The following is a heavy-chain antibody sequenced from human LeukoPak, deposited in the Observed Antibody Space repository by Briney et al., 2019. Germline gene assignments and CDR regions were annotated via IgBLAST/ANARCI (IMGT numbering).Heavy chain of an antibody. CDR1: GDSVSSNSAA. CDR2: TYYRSKWYN. D-gene: IGHD3-10*01. J-gene: IGHJ6*03. CDR3: AREGPLWFGELSGYYYYYMDV. Sequence: SQTLSLTCAISGDSVSSNSAAWNWIRQSPSRGLEWLGRTYYRSKWYNDYAVSVKSRITINPDTSKNQFSLQLNSVTPEDTAVYYCAREGPLWFGELSGYYYYYMDVWGKGTTVTISS. V-gene: IGHV6-1*01.